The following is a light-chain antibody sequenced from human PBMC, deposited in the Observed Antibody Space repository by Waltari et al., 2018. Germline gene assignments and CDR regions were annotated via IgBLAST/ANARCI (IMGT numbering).Light chain of an antibody. V-gene: IGLV4-69*01. Sequence: QLVLTQSPSASASLGASVKLTSTLSRGHSRYARPWHQQQPAKGPRFLMKLNSEGSHSKGAVIPNRFAGAGSGAARYLTSSILQSEDEADYYCQTWGTGIQVFGGGTKLTVL. CDR1: RGHSRYA. J-gene: IGLJ2*01. CDR3: QTWGTGIQV. CDR2: LNSEGSH.